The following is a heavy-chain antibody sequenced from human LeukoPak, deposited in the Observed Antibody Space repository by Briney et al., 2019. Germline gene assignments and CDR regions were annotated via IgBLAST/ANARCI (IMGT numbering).Heavy chain of an antibody. V-gene: IGHV4-39*01. D-gene: IGHD1-26*01. CDR3: ARRTYSASYWKHFDY. Sequence: SETLSLTCTVSGGSISSSSYYWSWIRHPPGKGLEWIGEINHSGSTNYNPSLKSRVTISVDTSKNQFSLKLNSVTAADTAVYFCARRTYSASYWKHFDYWGQGTLVTVSS. J-gene: IGHJ4*02. CDR2: INHSGST. CDR1: GGSISSSSYY.